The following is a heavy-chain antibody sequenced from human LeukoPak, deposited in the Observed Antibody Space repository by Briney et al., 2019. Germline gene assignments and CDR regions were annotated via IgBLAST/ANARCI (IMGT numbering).Heavy chain of an antibody. CDR2: ISDSGGST. J-gene: IGHJ4*02. V-gene: IGHV3-23*01. D-gene: IGHD6-19*01. Sequence: GGSLRLSCAASGFTFNTYDMSWVRQAPGKGLEWVSVISDSGGSTYYADSVKGRFTISRDNSKNTLFLQMNSLRAEDTAVYYCAKDARRTSGWYFFDYWGQGTLVTVSS. CDR1: GFTFNTYD. CDR3: AKDARRTSGWYFFDY.